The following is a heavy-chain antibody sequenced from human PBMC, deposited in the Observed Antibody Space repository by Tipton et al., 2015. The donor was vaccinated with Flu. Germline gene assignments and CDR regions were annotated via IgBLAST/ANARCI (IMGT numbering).Heavy chain of an antibody. J-gene: IGHJ4*02. V-gene: IGHV4-38-2*01. CDR1: GDSIGSRYF. CDR2: VHQTGST. Sequence: TLSLTCSVSGDSIGSRYFWGWIRQPPGKGLEWIGNVHQTGSTYYNPSLRSRVTIAVDRPKNQFSLKLSSVTAADTAVYYCARRGYYYASSAYYYFDYWGQGTLVTVSS. D-gene: IGHD3-22*01. CDR3: ARRGYYYASSAYYYFDY.